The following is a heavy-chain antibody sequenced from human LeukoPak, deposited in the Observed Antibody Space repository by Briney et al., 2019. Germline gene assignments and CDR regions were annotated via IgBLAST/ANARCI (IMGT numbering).Heavy chain of an antibody. CDR3: ATTYSSSWLFDY. Sequence: SETLSLTCAVYGGSFSGYYWGWIRQPPGKGREWIGSIYYSGSTYYNPSLKSRVTISVDTSKNQFSLKLSSVTAADTAVYYCATTYSSSWLFDYWGQGTLVTVSS. CDR1: GGSFSGYY. J-gene: IGHJ4*02. V-gene: IGHV4-39*01. D-gene: IGHD6-13*01. CDR2: IYYSGST.